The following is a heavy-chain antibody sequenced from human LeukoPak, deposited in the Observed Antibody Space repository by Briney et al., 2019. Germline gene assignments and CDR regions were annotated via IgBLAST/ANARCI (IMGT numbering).Heavy chain of an antibody. CDR3: ARRRGWPNYFDY. D-gene: IGHD6-19*01. CDR1: GYTFTNYD. V-gene: IGHV1-8*01. CDR2: MNPNSGNT. Sequence: ASVKDSCKASGYTFTNYDINWVRQATGQGLEWMGWMNPNSGNTGYAQKFQGRVTMTRNTSITTAYMELSSLRSEDTAVYYCARRRGWPNYFDYWGQGTLVTVSS. J-gene: IGHJ4*02.